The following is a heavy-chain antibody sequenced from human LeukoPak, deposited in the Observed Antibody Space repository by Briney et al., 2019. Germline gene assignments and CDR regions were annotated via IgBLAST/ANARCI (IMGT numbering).Heavy chain of an antibody. V-gene: IGHV4-39*07. CDR2: IHHSGNT. CDR1: GDSISSSGYY. D-gene: IGHD3-9*01. J-gene: IGHJ4*02. CDR3: ARQGLSYDILTDFYNSGYFDN. Sequence: SETLSLTCSVSGDSISSSGYYWDWIRQPPGKGLEWIGSIHHSGNTNYNPSLKSRLTMSVDTSKNQFSLKLNSVTAADTAVYYCARQGLSYDILTDFYNSGYFDNWGQGTLVTVSS.